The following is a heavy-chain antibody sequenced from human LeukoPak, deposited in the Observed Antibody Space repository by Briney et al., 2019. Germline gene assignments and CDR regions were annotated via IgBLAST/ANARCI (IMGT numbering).Heavy chain of an antibody. CDR1: GFTFSSYS. Sequence: PGGSLRLSCAASGFTFSSYSMNWVRQAPGKGLEWVSYISSSYNTIYYADSVKGRFTISRDNAKNSLYLQMNSLRAEGTAVYYCASAYYYDSSGHQTFDYWGQGTLVTVSS. V-gene: IGHV3-48*04. J-gene: IGHJ4*02. D-gene: IGHD3-22*01. CDR2: ISSSYNTI. CDR3: ASAYYYDSSGHQTFDY.